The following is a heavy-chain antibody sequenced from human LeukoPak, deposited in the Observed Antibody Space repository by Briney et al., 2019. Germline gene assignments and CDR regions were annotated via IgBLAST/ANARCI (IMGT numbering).Heavy chain of an antibody. CDR1: GFTVSSYS. CDR2: ISNTNSYI. V-gene: IGHV3-21*01. CDR3: ARDAFDV. J-gene: IGHJ3*01. Sequence: GGSLRLSCTASGFTVSSYSMNGVRQAPGKGLEWVSCISNTNSYIYYADSVKGRFTISRDNAKNSLYLQMNSLRAEDTAVYYCARDAFDVWGQGTMVTVSS.